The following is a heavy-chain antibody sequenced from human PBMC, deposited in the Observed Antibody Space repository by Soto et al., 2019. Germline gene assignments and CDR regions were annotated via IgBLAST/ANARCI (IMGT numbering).Heavy chain of an antibody. CDR2: IYPSGTI. CDR3: ATYSAYAKYYFDY. D-gene: IGHD5-12*01. V-gene: IGHV4-30-2*06. CDR1: GAFITTSGYS. Sequence: SETLSLTCAASGAFITTSGYSWSWIRQSPGKGLEWIGYIYPSGTIFQNPSLNSRVTISLDTSNNQFSLRLTSVTAADTAVYYCATYSAYAKYYFDYWGRGTLVTVSS. J-gene: IGHJ4*02.